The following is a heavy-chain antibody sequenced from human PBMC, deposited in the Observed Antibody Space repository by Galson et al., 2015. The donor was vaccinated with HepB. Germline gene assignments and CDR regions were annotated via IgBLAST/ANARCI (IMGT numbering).Heavy chain of an antibody. V-gene: IGHV1-69*13. CDR3: ARVYRFYSSTSCCAFDY. Sequence: SVKVSCKASGGTFSSYAISWVRQAPGQGLEWMGGIIPIFGTANYAQKFQGRVTITADESTSTAYMELSSLRSEDTAVYYCARVYRFYSSTSCCAFDYWGQGTLVTVSS. CDR2: IIPIFGTA. CDR1: GGTFSSYA. J-gene: IGHJ4*02. D-gene: IGHD2-2*01.